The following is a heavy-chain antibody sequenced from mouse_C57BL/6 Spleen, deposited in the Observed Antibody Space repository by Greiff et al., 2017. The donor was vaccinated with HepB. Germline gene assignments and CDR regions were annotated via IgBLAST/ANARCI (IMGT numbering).Heavy chain of an antibody. J-gene: IGHJ3*01. D-gene: IGHD2-5*01. CDR1: GYTFTSYG. V-gene: IGHV1-81*01. Sequence: VQLQQSGAELARPGASVKLSCKASGYTFTSYGISWVKQRTGQGLEWIGEIYPRSGNTYYNEKFKGKATLTADKSSSTAYMELRSLTSEDSAVYFCAREYYSNYAWFAYWGQGTLVTVSA. CDR3: AREYYSNYAWFAY. CDR2: IYPRSGNT.